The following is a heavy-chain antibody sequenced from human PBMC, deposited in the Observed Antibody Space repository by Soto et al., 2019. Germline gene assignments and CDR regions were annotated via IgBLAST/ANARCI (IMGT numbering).Heavy chain of an antibody. V-gene: IGHV1-2*04. D-gene: IGHD6-13*01. CDR1: GYTFTGYY. Sequence: ASVKVSCKASGYTFTGYYMHWVRQAPGQGLEWMGWINPNSGGTNYAQKFQGWVTMTRDTSISTAYMELSGLRSDDTAVYYCARGIAAAGYSMDVWGQGTTVTVSS. CDR2: INPNSGGT. CDR3: ARGIAAAGYSMDV. J-gene: IGHJ6*02.